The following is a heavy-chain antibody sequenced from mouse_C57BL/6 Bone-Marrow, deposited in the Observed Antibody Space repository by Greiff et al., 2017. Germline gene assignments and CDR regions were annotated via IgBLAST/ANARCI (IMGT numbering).Heavy chain of an antibody. D-gene: IGHD2-10*01. V-gene: IGHV1-9*01. CDR3: ARKGLRLLSEDWFAY. Sequence: VQLQQSGAELMKPGASVKLSCKATGYTFTGYWLEWVKQRPGHGPEWIGEILPGSGSTNYNEKFKGKATFTADTSSNTAYMQLSSLTTEDSAIYYCARKGLRLLSEDWFAYWGQGTLVTVSA. J-gene: IGHJ3*01. CDR2: ILPGSGST. CDR1: GYTFTGYW.